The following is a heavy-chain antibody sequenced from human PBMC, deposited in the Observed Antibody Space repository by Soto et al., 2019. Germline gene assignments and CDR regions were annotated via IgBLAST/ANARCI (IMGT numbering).Heavy chain of an antibody. CDR2: IYFTGTS. CDR1: GGSLSSGSFF. D-gene: IGHD6-19*01. Sequence: SETLSLTCTVSGGSLSSGSFFWGWIRQPPGKGLEWIGHIYFTGTSSYSPSLKSRVTMFVDTSKNNFSLRLTSVTAADTAVYYCVRREAVAGSEFDFWGQGTLVTVSS. J-gene: IGHJ4*02. CDR3: VRREAVAGSEFDF. V-gene: IGHV4-39*02.